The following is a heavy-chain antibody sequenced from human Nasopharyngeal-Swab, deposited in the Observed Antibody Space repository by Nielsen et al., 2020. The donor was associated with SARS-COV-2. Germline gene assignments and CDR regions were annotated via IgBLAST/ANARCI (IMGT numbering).Heavy chain of an antibody. D-gene: IGHD3-9*01. J-gene: IGHJ5*02. V-gene: IGHV4-59*01. CDR2: IYYSGST. Sequence: WIRQPPGKGLEWIGYIYYSGSTNYNPSLKSRVTISVDTSKNQFSLKLSSVTAADTAVYYCARALRYFDWSGSWWFDPWGQGILVTVSS. CDR3: ARALRYFDWSGSWWFDP.